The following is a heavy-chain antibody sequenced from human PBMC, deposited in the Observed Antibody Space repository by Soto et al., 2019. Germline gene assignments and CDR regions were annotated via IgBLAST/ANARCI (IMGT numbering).Heavy chain of an antibody. J-gene: IGHJ4*02. D-gene: IGHD6-13*01. CDR1: GYTFTGYY. V-gene: IGHV1-2*02. CDR3: AREVSGWPQLVFDY. CDR2: INPNSGGT. Sequence: ASVKVSCKASGYTFTGYYMHWVRQAPGQGLEWMGWINPNSGGTNYAQKFQGRVTMTRDTSISTAYMELSRLRSDDTAVYYCAREVSGWPQLVFDYWGQGTLVTVSS.